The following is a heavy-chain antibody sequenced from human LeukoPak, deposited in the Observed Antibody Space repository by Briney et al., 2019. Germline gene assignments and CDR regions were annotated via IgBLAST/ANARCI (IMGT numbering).Heavy chain of an antibody. Sequence: ASVKVSCKASGYTFTGYYMHWVRQAPGQGREWMGWINPNSGGTNYAQKFQGRVTMTRDTSISTAYMELSRLRSDDTAVYYCARGGRATVRFYYGMDVWGQGTTVTVSS. CDR1: GYTFTGYY. D-gene: IGHD4-17*01. CDR2: INPNSGGT. V-gene: IGHV1-2*02. J-gene: IGHJ6*02. CDR3: ARGGRATVRFYYGMDV.